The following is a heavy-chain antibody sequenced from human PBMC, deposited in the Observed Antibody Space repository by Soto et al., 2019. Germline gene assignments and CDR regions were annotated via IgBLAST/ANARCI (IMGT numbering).Heavy chain of an antibody. Sequence: PGGSLRLSCAASGFTFSSYGMHWVRQAPGKGLEWVAVISYDGSNKYYADSVKGRFTISRDNSKNTLYLQMNSLRAEDTAVYYCAKDTTSLVGASDYWGQGTLVTVSS. J-gene: IGHJ4*02. CDR1: GFTFSSYG. CDR3: AKDTTSLVGASDY. V-gene: IGHV3-30*18. D-gene: IGHD1-26*01. CDR2: ISYDGSNK.